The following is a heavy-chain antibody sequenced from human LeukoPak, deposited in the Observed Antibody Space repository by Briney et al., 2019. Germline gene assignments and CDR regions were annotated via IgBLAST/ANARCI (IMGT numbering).Heavy chain of an antibody. Sequence: GASVKVSCKASGYSFTDYHIHWVRQAPGQGLEWMGWINVNTGGTNYAQQFQGRVTMTTDTSTTTAYMDLSRLRSDDTAVYFCARDRQWELHFRFLEFEYWGQGTLVTVS. CDR3: ARDRQWELHFRFLEFEY. CDR1: GYSFTDYH. V-gene: IGHV1-2*02. CDR2: INVNTGGT. J-gene: IGHJ4*02. D-gene: IGHD1-26*01.